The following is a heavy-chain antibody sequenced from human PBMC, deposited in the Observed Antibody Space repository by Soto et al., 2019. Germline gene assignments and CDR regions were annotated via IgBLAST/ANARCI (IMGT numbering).Heavy chain of an antibody. CDR1: AGSIRRGGYY. Sequence: QVQLQESGPGLVKPSQTLSLTCTVSAGSIRRGGYYWSWIRQHPGKGLEWLGYIYYSGCTYYNPSLKSRGTISVDTSENQFSLRLSSVTAADTAVYYCARKDRVSADAMDVWGKGNTVTVSS. D-gene: IGHD3-16*02. V-gene: IGHV4-31*03. CDR2: IYYSGCT. CDR3: ARKDRVSADAMDV. J-gene: IGHJ6*03.